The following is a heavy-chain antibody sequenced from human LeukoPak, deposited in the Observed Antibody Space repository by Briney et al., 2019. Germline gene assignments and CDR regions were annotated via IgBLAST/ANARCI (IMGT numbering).Heavy chain of an antibody. CDR2: ISGSGGST. CDR1: GFTFSSYA. CDR3: AKEAYYYDGSGYELDY. Sequence: GGSLRLSCAASGFTFSSYAMSWVRQAPGKGLEWVSAISGSGGSTYYADSVKGRFTISRDNSKDTLYLQMNSLRAEDTAVYYCAKEAYYYDGSGYELDYWGQGTLVTVSS. D-gene: IGHD3-22*01. J-gene: IGHJ4*02. V-gene: IGHV3-23*01.